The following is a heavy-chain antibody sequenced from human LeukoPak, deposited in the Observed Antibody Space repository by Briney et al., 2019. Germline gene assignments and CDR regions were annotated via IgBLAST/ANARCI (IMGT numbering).Heavy chain of an antibody. Sequence: PSETLSLTCAVYDGSFSGYYWSWIRQPPGKGLEWIGEINHSGSTNYNPSLKSRVTISVDTSKNQFSLKLSSVTAADTAVYYCARGRITGSGPYFDYWGQGTLVTVSS. V-gene: IGHV4-34*01. CDR3: ARGRITGSGPYFDY. CDR2: INHSGST. D-gene: IGHD1-20*01. CDR1: DGSFSGYY. J-gene: IGHJ4*02.